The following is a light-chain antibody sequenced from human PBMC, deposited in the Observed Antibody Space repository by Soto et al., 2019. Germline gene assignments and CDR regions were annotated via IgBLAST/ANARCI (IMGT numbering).Light chain of an antibody. CDR2: DDS. V-gene: IGLV2-14*01. CDR3: QSYTSSLTWV. CDR1: SSDVGAYDY. J-gene: IGLJ3*02. Sequence: QSVLTQPPSVSGSPGQSITISCTGNSSDVGAYDYVSWYQQHPGTAPKLLIYDDSNRPSGVSNRFSGSKSGNSASLAISGLQAEDEADYYCQSYTSSLTWVFGGGTKLTVL.